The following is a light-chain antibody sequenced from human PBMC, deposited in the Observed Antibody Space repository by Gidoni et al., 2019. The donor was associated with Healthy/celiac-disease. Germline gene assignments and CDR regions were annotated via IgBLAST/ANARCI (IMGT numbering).Light chain of an antibody. Sequence: ATQFTQSPSPLSASVGDRVTITCRASQGISSALAWYQQKPGKAPKLLIYDASSLESGVPSRFIGSGSGTDFTLTISSLLPDDFATYYCQQFNSYPPSLTFGGGTKVEIK. CDR2: DAS. V-gene: IGKV1-13*02. J-gene: IGKJ4*01. CDR3: QQFNSYPPSLT. CDR1: QGISSA.